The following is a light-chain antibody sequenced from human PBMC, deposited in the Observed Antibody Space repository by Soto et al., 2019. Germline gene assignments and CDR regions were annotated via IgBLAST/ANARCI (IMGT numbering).Light chain of an antibody. Sequence: DIQMTQSPSSLSASVGDRVTITCRASQAVGTFLAWYQQRSGMAPKVLVYGVSKLQPGVPSRFSGSGSGTEFTLTISSLQPEDVAPYYCQKYNFAPLTFGPGTVVDIK. J-gene: IGKJ3*01. V-gene: IGKV1-27*01. CDR2: GVS. CDR1: QAVGTF. CDR3: QKYNFAPLT.